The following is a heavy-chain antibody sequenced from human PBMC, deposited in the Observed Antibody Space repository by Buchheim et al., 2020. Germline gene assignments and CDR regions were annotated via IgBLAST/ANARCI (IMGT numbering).Heavy chain of an antibody. D-gene: IGHD2-15*01. CDR2: IYYSGST. V-gene: IGHV4-31*03. CDR3: ARVATRYCSGGSCRYYYYGMDV. J-gene: IGHJ6*02. Sequence: QVQLQESDPGLVKPSQTLSLTCTVSGGSISSGGYYWSWIRQHPGKGLEWIGYIYYSGSTYYNPSLKSRVTISVDTSKNQFSLKLGSVTAACTAVYYCARVATRYCSGGSCRYYYYGMDVWGQGTT. CDR1: GGSISSGGYY.